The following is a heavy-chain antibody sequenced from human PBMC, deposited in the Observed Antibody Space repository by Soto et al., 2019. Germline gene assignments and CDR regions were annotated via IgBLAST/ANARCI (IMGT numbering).Heavy chain of an antibody. CDR3: ARDGVICSCRYCYHDY. V-gene: IGHV3-72*01. CDR2: TRNNADRYTT. J-gene: IGHJ4*02. Sequence: EVQLVEFGGGLVQPGGSLRLSCAASGFTFSDHYMDWVRQAPGKGLEWVGRTRNNADRYTTDYAAFVKGRFTISRDDSQNSLYLQMNTLKTEDTAVYYCARDGVICSCRYCYHDYWGQGTLVTASS. D-gene: IGHD2-2*01. CDR1: GFTFSDHY.